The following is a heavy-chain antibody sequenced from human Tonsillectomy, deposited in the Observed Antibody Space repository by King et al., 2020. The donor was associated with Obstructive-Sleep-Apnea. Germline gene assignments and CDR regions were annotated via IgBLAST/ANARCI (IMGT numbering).Heavy chain of an antibody. V-gene: IGHV3-23*04. CDR2: ISGSGGST. D-gene: IGHD2-2*01. Sequence: EVQLVESGGGLVQPGGSLRLSCAASGFTFSSYAMSWVRQAPGKGLEWVSAISGSGGSTYYAESLKGRFTIARDNSKNTLYLQMNSLSAEDTAVYYCAKAVGYCSSTSCYAADYWGQGTLVTVSS. CDR1: GFTFSSYA. J-gene: IGHJ4*02. CDR3: AKAVGYCSSTSCYAADY.